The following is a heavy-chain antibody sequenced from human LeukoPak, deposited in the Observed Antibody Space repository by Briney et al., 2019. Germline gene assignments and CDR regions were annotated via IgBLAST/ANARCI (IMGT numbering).Heavy chain of an antibody. Sequence: GASVKVSCKASGYTFTGYYMHWVRQAPGHGLEWMGWINPNSGDTNYAQKFQGRVTMTRDTSISTVFMELSRLRSDDTAVYYCARDYYDSSGYSYVFAYWGQGTLVTVSS. CDR1: GYTFTGYY. J-gene: IGHJ4*02. CDR2: INPNSGDT. CDR3: ARDYYDSSGYSYVFAY. V-gene: IGHV1-2*02. D-gene: IGHD3-22*01.